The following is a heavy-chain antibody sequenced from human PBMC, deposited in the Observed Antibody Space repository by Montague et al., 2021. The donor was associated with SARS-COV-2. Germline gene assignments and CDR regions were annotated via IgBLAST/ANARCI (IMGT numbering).Heavy chain of an antibody. CDR3: VTPGKTAVAGQFDY. CDR1: GGSIRCTTFY. J-gene: IGHJ4*02. CDR2: IYEGDTT. Sequence: SETLSLTCTVSGGSIRCTTFYWGWIRQSPGKGLECIGYIYEGDTTYYNPSLKSRVAISLDTPNNQFSLKITSLIVADTAIYYCVTPGKTAVAGQFDYWGPGILVTVSS. D-gene: IGHD6-19*01. V-gene: IGHV4-39*07.